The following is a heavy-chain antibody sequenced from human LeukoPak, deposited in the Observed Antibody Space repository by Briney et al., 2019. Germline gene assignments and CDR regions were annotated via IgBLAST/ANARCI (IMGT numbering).Heavy chain of an antibody. Sequence: GGSLRLSCAASGFTVSSNYMSWVRQAPGKGLEWVSVIYSGGSTYYADSVKGRFTISRGNSKNTLYLQMNSLRAEDTAVYYCARRYCSSTSCYVDYWGQGTLVTVSS. CDR3: ARRYCSSTSCYVDY. CDR2: IYSGGST. J-gene: IGHJ4*02. V-gene: IGHV3-53*01. CDR1: GFTVSSNY. D-gene: IGHD2-2*01.